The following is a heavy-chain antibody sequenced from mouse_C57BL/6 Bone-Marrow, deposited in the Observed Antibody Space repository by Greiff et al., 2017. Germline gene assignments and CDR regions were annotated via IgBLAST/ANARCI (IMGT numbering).Heavy chain of an antibody. CDR3: DRGVPFMTTIDCFDY. CDR2: INPNYGST. J-gene: IGHJ2*01. D-gene: IGHD1-1*01. V-gene: IGHV1-39*01. CDR1: GYSFTDYN. Sequence: EVHLVESGPELVKPGASVKISCKASGYSFTDYNMNWVKQSNGKSLEWIGVINPNYGSTSYNQKFKGKATLTVDQSYSTVYMQLTSLTSEDSSVNYCDRGVPFMTTIDCFDYWGQGTTLTVSS.